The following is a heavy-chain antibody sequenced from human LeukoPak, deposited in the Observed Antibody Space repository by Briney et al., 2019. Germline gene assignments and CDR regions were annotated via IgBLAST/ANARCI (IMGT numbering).Heavy chain of an antibody. Sequence: GGSLRLSCAVSGVTFSSHAMTWVRQAPGKGLEWVSSISGSGGTTYYADSVKDRFTISRDNSKNTLHLQMNSLRAEDTAVYYCAKGDSIGYYSTQDWGQGTLVTVSS. J-gene: IGHJ1*01. CDR2: ISGSGGTT. CDR3: AKGDSIGYYSTQD. D-gene: IGHD3-22*01. V-gene: IGHV3-23*01. CDR1: GVTFSSHA.